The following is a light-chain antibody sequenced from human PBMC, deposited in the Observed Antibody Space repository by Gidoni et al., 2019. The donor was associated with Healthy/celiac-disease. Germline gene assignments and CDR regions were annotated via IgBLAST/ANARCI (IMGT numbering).Light chain of an antibody. CDR3: MQALQTPLT. CDR1: QSLRHSNGYNY. V-gene: IGKV2-28*01. CDR2: LGS. J-gene: IGKJ4*01. Sequence: DIVMTQSPLSLPVTPGAPASISCRSSQSLRHSNGYNYLDWYLQKPGQSPQLLIYLGSTRASGVPDRFSGSGSGTDFTLKISRVEAEDVGVYYCMQALQTPLTFGGGTKVEIK.